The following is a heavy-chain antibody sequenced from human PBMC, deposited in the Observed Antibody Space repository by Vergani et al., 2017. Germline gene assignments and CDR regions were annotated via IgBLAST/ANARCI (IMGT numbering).Heavy chain of an antibody. Sequence: QVQLQESGPGLVKPSETLSLTCAVSGFSIDNGYYWDWIRQPPGKGLEWIGSIYRTGRTHFNPSLKSRVTISVDTSNNHFLRLNSLTAADTAVYYCAGRSGIVYDIFSGTQYFFDFWGQGTLVTVSS. CDR1: GFSIDNGYY. D-gene: IGHD3-9*01. CDR3: AGRSGIVYDIFSGTQYFFDF. V-gene: IGHV4-38-2*01. J-gene: IGHJ4*02. CDR2: IYRTGRT.